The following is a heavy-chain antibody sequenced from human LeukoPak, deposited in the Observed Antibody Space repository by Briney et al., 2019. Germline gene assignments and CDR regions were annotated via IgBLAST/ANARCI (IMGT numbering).Heavy chain of an antibody. J-gene: IGHJ4*02. V-gene: IGHV3-23*01. Sequence: GGSLRLSCAASGFIFSNYAMSWVRQAPGKGLEWVSAIGGSGGSTFYADSVKGRFTISRDNSRKTLYLQMNSLRAEDTAVYYCAKTGGHYYDSSASYYPDYWGQGTLVTVSS. CDR2: IGGSGGST. D-gene: IGHD3-22*01. CDR3: AKTGGHYYDSSASYYPDY. CDR1: GFIFSNYA.